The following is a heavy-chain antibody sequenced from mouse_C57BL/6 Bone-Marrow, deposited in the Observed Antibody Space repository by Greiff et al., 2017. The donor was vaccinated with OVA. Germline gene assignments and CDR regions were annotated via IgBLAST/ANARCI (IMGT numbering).Heavy chain of an antibody. CDR2: IRLKSDNYAT. CDR1: GFTFSNYW. Sequence: EVKVEESGGGLVQPGGSMKLSCVASGFTFSNYWMNWVRQSPEKGLEWVAQIRLKSDNYATHYAESVKGRFTISRDDSKSSVYLQMNNLRAEDTGIYYCTGVTTGGFDYWGQGTTLTVSS. D-gene: IGHD2-3*01. J-gene: IGHJ2*01. V-gene: IGHV6-3*01. CDR3: TGVTTGGFDY.